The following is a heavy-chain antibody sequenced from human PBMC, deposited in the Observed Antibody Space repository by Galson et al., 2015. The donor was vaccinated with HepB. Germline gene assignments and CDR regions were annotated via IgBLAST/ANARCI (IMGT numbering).Heavy chain of an antibody. CDR3: AREGFGEFSLLGS. V-gene: IGHV6-1*01. J-gene: IGHJ4*02. Sequence: CAISGDSVSSYSAAWNWVRQSPSRGLEWLGRTYYRHKWYNDYAVSVKSRITSNPDTSKNQVSLQLNSVTPDETAVYYCAREGFGEFSLLGSWGQGTRVPVSS. CDR1: GDSVSSYSAA. D-gene: IGHD3-10*01. CDR2: TYYRHKWYN.